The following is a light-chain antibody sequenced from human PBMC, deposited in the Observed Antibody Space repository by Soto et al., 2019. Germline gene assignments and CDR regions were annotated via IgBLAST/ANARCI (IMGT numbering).Light chain of an antibody. Sequence: QSVLMQPPSVSAAPGQKVTISCSGSSSNIGNNYVSWYQQLPGTAPKLLIYDSNKRPSGIPDRFSGSKSGTSATLDITGLQTGDEADYYCATWDSSLTGEVFGGGTQLTVL. CDR3: ATWDSSLTGEV. CDR1: SSNIGNNY. J-gene: IGLJ2*01. V-gene: IGLV1-51*01. CDR2: DSN.